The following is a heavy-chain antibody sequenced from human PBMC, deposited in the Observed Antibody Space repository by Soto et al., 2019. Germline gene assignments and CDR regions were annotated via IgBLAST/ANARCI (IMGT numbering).Heavy chain of an antibody. CDR2: ISSDGST. CDR1: GFTVSRIF. CDR3: ARDTFGGAYDFLH. J-gene: IGHJ4*02. V-gene: IGHV3-66*01. D-gene: IGHD3-3*01. Sequence: GSLRLSCAASGFTVSRIFMTWVRQAPGKGLQWVAVISSDGSTYYADSVKGRFTISRDNSKNTLYLEMNSLRAEDTAVYYCARDTFGGAYDFLHGGQGTLVTVSS.